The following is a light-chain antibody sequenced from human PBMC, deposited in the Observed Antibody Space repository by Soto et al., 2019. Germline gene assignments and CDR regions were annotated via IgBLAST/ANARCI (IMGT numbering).Light chain of an antibody. Sequence: DIQMTQSPSSLSASVGDGVTITCRASQSVSIYLNWYQQKPGKAPSLLIYATSSLQNEVPSRFSGTGSGTEFTLTIISLQPEDFATYYCQQSYETPPTFGGGTKVEIK. CDR1: QSVSIY. CDR3: QQSYETPPT. V-gene: IGKV1-39*01. CDR2: ATS. J-gene: IGKJ4*01.